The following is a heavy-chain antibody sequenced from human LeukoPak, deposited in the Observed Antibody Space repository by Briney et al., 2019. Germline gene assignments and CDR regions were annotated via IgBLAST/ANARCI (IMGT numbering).Heavy chain of an antibody. CDR3: ARAVGYYDILTGYSYNWFDP. CDR2: ISAYNGNT. CDR1: GYTFTSYG. Sequence: GASVKVSCKASGYTFTSYGISWARQAPGQGLEWMGWISAYNGNTNYAQKLQGRVTITTDTSTSTAYMELRSLRSDDTAVYYCARAVGYYDILTGYSYNWFDPWGQGTLVTVSS. J-gene: IGHJ5*02. V-gene: IGHV1-18*04. D-gene: IGHD3-9*01.